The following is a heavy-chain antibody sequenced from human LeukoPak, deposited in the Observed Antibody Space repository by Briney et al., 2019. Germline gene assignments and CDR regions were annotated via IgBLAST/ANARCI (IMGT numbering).Heavy chain of an antibody. J-gene: IGHJ5*02. CDR3: ARDQENILFDWFDP. Sequence: SETLSLTCTVSGGSISSGSYYWIWIRQPAGKGLEWIGRIYTSGSTNYNPSLKSRVTISVATSKSQLSLKRSSVTAADTAVYYCARDQENILFDWFDPWGQGTLVTVSS. CDR2: IYTSGST. CDR1: GGSISSGSYY. V-gene: IGHV4-61*02. D-gene: IGHD3-9*01.